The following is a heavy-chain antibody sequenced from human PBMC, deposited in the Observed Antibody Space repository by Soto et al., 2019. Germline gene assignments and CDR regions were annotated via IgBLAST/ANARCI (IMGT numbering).Heavy chain of an antibody. CDR2: ISAYNGNT. Sequence: QVRLVQSGAEVKKPGASVKVSCKASGYTFTSYGISWVRQAPGQGLEWMGWISAYNGNTNYAQKLQGGVTMTTDTSTSTAYMELRSVRSDDTAVYYCARDRRYGSGGSCYTPFDSRGQGTLVTVSS. CDR1: GYTFTSYG. D-gene: IGHD2-15*01. CDR3: ARDRRYGSGGSCYTPFDS. V-gene: IGHV1-18*01. J-gene: IGHJ4*02.